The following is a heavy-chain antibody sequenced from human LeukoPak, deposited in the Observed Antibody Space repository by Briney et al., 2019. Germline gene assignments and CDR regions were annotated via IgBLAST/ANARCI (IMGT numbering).Heavy chain of an antibody. CDR1: GFSFSSYW. D-gene: IGHD6-19*01. V-gene: IGHV3-7*01. Sequence: PGGSLRLSCAASGFSFSSYWMSWVCQAPGKGLEWVANIQSDGSVQQYVDSVKGRLTISRDNAKNSLYLQMNSLGAEDTAVYYCARIPRGSGWSFLDFWGQGTLVTVTS. CDR3: ARIPRGSGWSFLDF. J-gene: IGHJ4*02. CDR2: IQSDGSVQ.